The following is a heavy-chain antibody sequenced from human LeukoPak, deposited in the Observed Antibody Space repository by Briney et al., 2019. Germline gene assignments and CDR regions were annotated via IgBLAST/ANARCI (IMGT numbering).Heavy chain of an antibody. J-gene: IGHJ4*02. V-gene: IGHV4-39*01. Sequence: PSETLSLTCTVSGGSISSSSSYWGWIRQPPGKGLAWIGSVFHRGDTYYNPSLKSRLTVSVDPSKTQFSLKLTSVTAADTAVYYCARRDSFGGNPVLDYWGQGTLVTVSS. D-gene: IGHD4-23*01. CDR2: VFHRGDT. CDR3: ARRDSFGGNPVLDY. CDR1: GGSISSSSSY.